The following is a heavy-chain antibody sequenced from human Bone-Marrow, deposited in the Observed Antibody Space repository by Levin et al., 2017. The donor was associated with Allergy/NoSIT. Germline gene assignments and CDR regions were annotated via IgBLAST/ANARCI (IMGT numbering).Heavy chain of an antibody. CDR1: GFTLSSDW. J-gene: IGHJ3*02. CDR2: ISENGRTI. Sequence: GGSLRLSCTASGFTLSSDWMHWVRQVPGKGLVWVSRISENGRTINYADSVRGRFTFSRDDAKNTLYLQMNSLTDEDTAVYYCARVVASKGFAFDIWGQGTMVTV. V-gene: IGHV3-74*01. CDR3: ARVVASKGFAFDI. D-gene: IGHD5-12*01.